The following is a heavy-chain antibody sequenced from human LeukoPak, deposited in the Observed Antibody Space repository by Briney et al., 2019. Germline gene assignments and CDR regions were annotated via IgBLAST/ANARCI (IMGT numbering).Heavy chain of an antibody. CDR1: GYTFTSYG. Sequence: ASVKVSCKASGYTFTSYGISWVRQAPGQGLGWMGWIRAYNGKTNYAQKLQGRVTMTTDTSTSTAYMELRSLRSDDAGVYYCARSRYSYGYNDSWGQGTLVTVSS. V-gene: IGHV1-18*04. J-gene: IGHJ5*01. CDR3: ARSRYSYGYNDS. D-gene: IGHD5-18*01. CDR2: IRAYNGKT.